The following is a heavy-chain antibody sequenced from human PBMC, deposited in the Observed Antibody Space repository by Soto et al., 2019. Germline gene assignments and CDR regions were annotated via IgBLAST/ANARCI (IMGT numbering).Heavy chain of an antibody. CDR2: INPDSGDR. V-gene: IGHV1-2*02. J-gene: IGHJ4*02. Sequence: QVQLVQSGAEVKKPGASVKVSCKASGYTFTGYYMHWVRQAPGQGLEWMGWINPDSGDRKYAQNFQDRVTMTRDTSINTAYMELRNLRSDDTAVYFCARDVVDYWGPGTLVTGSS. CDR1: GYTFTGYY. CDR3: ARDVVDY. D-gene: IGHD2-21*01.